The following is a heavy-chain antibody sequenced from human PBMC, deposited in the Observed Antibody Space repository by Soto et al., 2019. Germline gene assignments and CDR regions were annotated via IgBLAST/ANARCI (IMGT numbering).Heavy chain of an antibody. Sequence: QVQLVESGGGVVQPGRSLRLSCAASGFTFSSYGMHWVRQAPGKGLEWVAVIWYDGSNKYYADSVKGRFTISRDNSKNTLYLQMNSLRAEDTAVYYCARDEFLYYDILTGYPDYWGQGTLVTVSS. J-gene: IGHJ4*02. CDR1: GFTFSSYG. CDR3: ARDEFLYYDILTGYPDY. V-gene: IGHV3-33*01. D-gene: IGHD3-9*01. CDR2: IWYDGSNK.